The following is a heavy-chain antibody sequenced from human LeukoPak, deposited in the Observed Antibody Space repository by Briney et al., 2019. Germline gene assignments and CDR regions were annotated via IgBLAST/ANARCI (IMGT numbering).Heavy chain of an antibody. D-gene: IGHD5-24*01. CDR3: ANFKGKDGIKDHFDY. V-gene: IGHV3-48*04. CDR1: GFTFSDYS. CDR2: TSKNGNTI. Sequence: PGGSLRLSCAASGFTFSDYSMNWVRQAPGKGLEWVSYTSKNGNTIYYADSVKGRFTISRDNSKNTVSLQMSSLRVEDTAVYYCANFKGKDGIKDHFDYWGQGTLVTVSS. J-gene: IGHJ4*02.